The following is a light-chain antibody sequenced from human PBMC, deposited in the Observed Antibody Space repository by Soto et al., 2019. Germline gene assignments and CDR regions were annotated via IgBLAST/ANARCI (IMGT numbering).Light chain of an antibody. CDR2: AAS. CDR1: QGISSY. J-gene: IGKJ1*01. CDR3: QQYYSYPRT. Sequence: RMSLSLFAFSASTGDRVTITCRASQGISSYLAWYQQKPGRAPKLLIYAASTLQSGVPSRFSGSGSGTDFTLTISCLQSEDFTTYYCQQYYSYPRTFGQGTKVDIK. V-gene: IGKV1-8*01.